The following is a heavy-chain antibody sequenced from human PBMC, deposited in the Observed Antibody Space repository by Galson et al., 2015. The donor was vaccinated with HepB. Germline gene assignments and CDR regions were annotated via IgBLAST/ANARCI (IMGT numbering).Heavy chain of an antibody. D-gene: IGHD3-22*01. J-gene: IGHJ4*02. CDR1: GFTFSSYA. Sequence: SLRLSCAASGFTFSSYAMNWVRQAPGQGLGCVSYISSSNSPIYYADSVKGRFTISRDNAHNSLFLQMNSLRDEDTAVYYCARGYDSGGYYPDYWGQGTLVTVSS. CDR3: ARGYDSGGYYPDY. V-gene: IGHV3-48*02. CDR2: ISSSNSPI.